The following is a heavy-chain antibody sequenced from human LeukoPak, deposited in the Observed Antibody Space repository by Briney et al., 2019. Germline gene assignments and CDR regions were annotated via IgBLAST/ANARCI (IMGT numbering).Heavy chain of an antibody. Sequence: SQTLSLTCAISGDSVSSNSAAWNWIRQSPSRPPPSLRRTYYRSKWYNDYAVSVKSRITINPDTSKNQFSLQLNSVTPEDTAVYYCARGLTEYYYGMDVWGQGTTVTVSS. V-gene: IGHV6-1*01. J-gene: IGHJ6*02. D-gene: IGHD2-8*01. CDR2: TYYRSKWYN. CDR3: ARGLTEYYYGMDV. CDR1: GDSVSSNSAA.